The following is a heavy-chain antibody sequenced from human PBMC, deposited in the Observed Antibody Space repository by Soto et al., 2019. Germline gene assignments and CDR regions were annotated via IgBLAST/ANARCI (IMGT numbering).Heavy chain of an antibody. CDR1: GFTFSSYG. J-gene: IGHJ4*02. Sequence: SLRLSCAASGFTFSSYGMHWVRQAPGKGLEWVAVIWYDGSNKYYADSVKGRFTISRDNSKNTLYLQMNSLRAEDTAVYYCARTYYYDSSGYYSLSYYFDYWGQGTLVTVSS. CDR2: IWYDGSNK. CDR3: ARTYYYDSSGYYSLSYYFDY. D-gene: IGHD3-22*01. V-gene: IGHV3-33*01.